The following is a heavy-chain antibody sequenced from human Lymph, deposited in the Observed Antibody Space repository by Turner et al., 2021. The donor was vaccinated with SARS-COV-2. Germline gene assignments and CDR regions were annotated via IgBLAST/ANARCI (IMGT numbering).Heavy chain of an antibody. V-gene: IGHV3-21*01. D-gene: IGHD2-21*02. J-gene: IGHJ4*02. CDR1: GFTFSSYS. CDR2: ITFTSSYI. CDR3: ARGPPDFPYYFDY. Sequence: EVQLVEFGGGLVKLGGSLRLSCAASGFTFSSYSMNWVRQAPGKGLEWVSSITFTSSYIYYADSVKGRFTISRDNAKNSLYLQMNSLRAEDTAVYYCARGPPDFPYYFDYWGQGTLVTVSS.